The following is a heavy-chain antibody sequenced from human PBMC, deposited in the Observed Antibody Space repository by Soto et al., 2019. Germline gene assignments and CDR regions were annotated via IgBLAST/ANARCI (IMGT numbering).Heavy chain of an antibody. J-gene: IGHJ3*02. CDR2: ISAYNGNT. V-gene: IGHV1-18*01. D-gene: IGHD3-22*01. CDR3: ARELAPGDYYDSKRGAFDI. Sequence: QVQLVQSGAEVKKPGASVKVSCKASGYTFTSYGISWVRQAPGQGLEWMGWISAYNGNTNYAQKLQGRVTMTTDTSTSTAYMELRSLRSDDTAVYYCARELAPGDYYDSKRGAFDIWGQGTMVTVSS. CDR1: GYTFTSYG.